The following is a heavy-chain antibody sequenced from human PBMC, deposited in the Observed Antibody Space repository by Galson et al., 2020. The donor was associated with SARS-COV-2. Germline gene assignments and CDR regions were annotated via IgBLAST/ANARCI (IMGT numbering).Heavy chain of an antibody. Sequence: ETSETLSLTCAISGDSVSSNSAAWNWIRQSPSRGLGWLGRTYYRSKWYNDYAVSVQSRITFNPDTSKNQFSLHLNSVTPEDTAVYYCGRRDSRKYGLDVWGQGTTVTVSS. D-gene: IGHD2-21*01. V-gene: IGHV6-1*01. J-gene: IGHJ6*02. CDR1: GDSVSSNSAA. CDR2: TYYRSKWYN. CDR3: GRRDSRKYGLDV.